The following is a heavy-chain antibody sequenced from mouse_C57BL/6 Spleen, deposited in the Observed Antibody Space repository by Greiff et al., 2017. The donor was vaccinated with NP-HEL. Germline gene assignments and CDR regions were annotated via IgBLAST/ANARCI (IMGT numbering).Heavy chain of an antibody. D-gene: IGHD2-2*01. CDR3: TTGGYGWGY. CDR2: IDPENGDT. V-gene: IGHV14-4*01. J-gene: IGHJ2*01. Sequence: EVMLVESGAELVRPGASVKLSCTASGFNIKDDYMHWVKQRPEQGLEWIGWIDPENGDTEYASKFQGKATITADTSSNTAYLQLSSLTSEDTAVYYCTTGGYGWGYWGQGTTLTVSS. CDR1: GFNIKDDY.